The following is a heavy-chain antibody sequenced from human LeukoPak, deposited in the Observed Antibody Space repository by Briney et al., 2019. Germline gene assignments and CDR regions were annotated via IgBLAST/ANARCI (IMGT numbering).Heavy chain of an antibody. CDR2: ISGSGGST. CDR1: GDSISSSNCY. Sequence: ETLSLTCTVSGDSISSSNCYWGWIRQPPGKGLEWVSGISGSGGSTFYADSVKGRFTISRDNSKNTLYLQMNSQRAEDTAVYYCAKDRTEIWFGEFHCWGQGTLVSVSS. D-gene: IGHD3-10*01. V-gene: IGHV3-23*01. J-gene: IGHJ4*02. CDR3: AKDRTEIWFGEFHC.